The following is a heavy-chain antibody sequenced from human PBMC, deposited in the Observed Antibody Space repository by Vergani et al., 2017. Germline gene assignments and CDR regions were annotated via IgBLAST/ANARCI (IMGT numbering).Heavy chain of an antibody. D-gene: IGHD3-9*01. V-gene: IGHV4-34*01. J-gene: IGHJ6*03. CDR3: ARLRYFDWLPYYYYYYYMDV. CDR2: INHSGST. CDR1: GGSFSGYY. Sequence: QVQLQQWGAGLLKPSETLSLTCAVYGGSFSGYYWSWIRQPPGKGLEWIGEINHSGSTNYNPSLKSRVTISVDTSKNQFSLKLSSVTAADTAVYYCARLRYFDWLPYYYYYYYMDVWGKGTTVTVSS.